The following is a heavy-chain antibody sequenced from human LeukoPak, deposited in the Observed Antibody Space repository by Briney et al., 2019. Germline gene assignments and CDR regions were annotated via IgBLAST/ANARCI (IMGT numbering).Heavy chain of an antibody. CDR3: AKDSHAGGEMSATPWFGDPFSI. CDR2: IYTSGST. V-gene: IGHV4-61*02. J-gene: IGHJ3*02. D-gene: IGHD3-10*01. Sequence: SETLSLTCTVSGGSISSGSYYWSWIRQPAGKGLEWIGRIYTSGSTNYNPSLKSRVTISVDTSKNQFSLKLSSVTAADTAVYYCAKDSHAGGEMSATPWFGDPFSIWGQGTMVTVSS. CDR1: GGSISSGSYY.